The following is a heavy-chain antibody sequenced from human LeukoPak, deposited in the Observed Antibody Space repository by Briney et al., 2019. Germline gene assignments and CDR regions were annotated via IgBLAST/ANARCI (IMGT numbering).Heavy chain of an antibody. V-gene: IGHV3-30-3*01. CDR1: GFTFSSYA. CDR3: ARDRTIQWLDDAFDI. Sequence: GGSLRLSCAASGFTFSSYAIHGFGRAPGRGLEWVAVISYDGSNNNYADSVKGRFTISRDNSKNTLYLQMNSLRAEDTAVYYCARDRTIQWLDDAFDIWGQGTMVTVSS. J-gene: IGHJ3*02. CDR2: ISYDGSNN. D-gene: IGHD3-22*01.